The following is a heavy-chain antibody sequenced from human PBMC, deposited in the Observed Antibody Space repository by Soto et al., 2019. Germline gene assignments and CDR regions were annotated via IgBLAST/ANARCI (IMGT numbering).Heavy chain of an antibody. CDR1: GFTFSGSA. V-gene: IGHV3-73*01. CDR2: IRSKANSYAT. Sequence: EVQLVESGGGLVQPGGSLKLSCAASGFTFSGSAMHWVRQASGKGLEWVGRIRSKANSYATAYAASVKGRFTISRDDSKNTAYLQMNSLKTEDTAVYYCTRPRSVVAVAGSGDYWGQGTLVTVSS. D-gene: IGHD6-19*01. J-gene: IGHJ4*02. CDR3: TRPRSVVAVAGSGDY.